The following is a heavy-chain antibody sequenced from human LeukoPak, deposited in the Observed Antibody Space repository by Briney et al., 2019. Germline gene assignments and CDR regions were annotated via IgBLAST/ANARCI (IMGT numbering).Heavy chain of an antibody. CDR1: GFTFSDHY. CDR3: ARFSAMDV. V-gene: IGHV3-11*01. CDR2: ISRSSGTI. J-gene: IGHJ6*02. Sequence: GGSLRLSCAASGFTFSDHYMSWIRQAPGKGLEWVSYISRSSGTIYYADSVKGRFTISRDNAKNSLYLQMNSLRAEDTAVYYCARFSAMDVWGQGTTVTVSS.